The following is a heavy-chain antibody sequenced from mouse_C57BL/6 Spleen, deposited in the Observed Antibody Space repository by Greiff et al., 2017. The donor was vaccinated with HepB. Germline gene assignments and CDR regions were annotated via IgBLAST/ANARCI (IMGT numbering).Heavy chain of an antibody. CDR2: IDPETGGT. D-gene: IGHD2-2*01. J-gene: IGHJ2*01. CDR3: TRVGNDGYYFDY. Sequence: QVQLQQSGAELVRPGASVTLSCKASGYTFTDYEMHWVKQTPVHGLEWIGAIDPETGGTAYNQKFKGKAILTADKSSSTAYMELRSLTSEDSSVYYCTRVGNDGYYFDYWGQGTTLTVSS. V-gene: IGHV1-15*01. CDR1: GYTFTDYE.